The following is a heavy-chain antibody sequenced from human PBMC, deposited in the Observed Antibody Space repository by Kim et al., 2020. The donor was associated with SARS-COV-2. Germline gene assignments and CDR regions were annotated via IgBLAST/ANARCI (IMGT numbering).Heavy chain of an antibody. Sequence: GGSLRLSCAASGFTFSSYGMHWVRQAPGKGLEWVAVISYDGSNKYYADSVKGRFTISRDNSKNTLYLQMNSLRAEDTAVYYCARNTKDLYYGDYVGYFDYWGQGTLVTVSS. CDR1: GFTFSSYG. D-gene: IGHD4-17*01. CDR2: ISYDGSNK. CDR3: ARNTKDLYYGDYVGYFDY. J-gene: IGHJ4*02. V-gene: IGHV3-33*05.